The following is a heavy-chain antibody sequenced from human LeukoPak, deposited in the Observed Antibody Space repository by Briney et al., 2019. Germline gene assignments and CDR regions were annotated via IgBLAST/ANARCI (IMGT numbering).Heavy chain of an antibody. CDR1: GGSFSGYY. D-gene: IGHD2-8*01. Sequence: SETLSLTCAVCGGSFSGYYWSWIRQPPGKGLEWIGEINHSGSTNYNPSLKSRVTISVDTSKNQFSLKLSPVTAADTAVYYCARVGLSDYWGQGTLVTVSS. CDR2: INHSGST. CDR3: ARVGLSDY. V-gene: IGHV4-34*01. J-gene: IGHJ4*02.